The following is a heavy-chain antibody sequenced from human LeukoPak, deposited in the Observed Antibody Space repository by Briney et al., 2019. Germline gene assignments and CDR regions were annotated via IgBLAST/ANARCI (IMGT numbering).Heavy chain of an antibody. CDR1: GYTFTNSD. Sequence: ASVKVSCKASGYTFTNSDITWVRQAPGQGLEWIGRIIPLFGTANYAQKFQGRVTFTTDESTITAYMELSSLRSEDTAVYYCARARCTNGVCLLNWFDPWGQGTLVTVSS. V-gene: IGHV1-69*05. J-gene: IGHJ5*02. D-gene: IGHD2-8*01. CDR2: IIPLFGTA. CDR3: ARARCTNGVCLLNWFDP.